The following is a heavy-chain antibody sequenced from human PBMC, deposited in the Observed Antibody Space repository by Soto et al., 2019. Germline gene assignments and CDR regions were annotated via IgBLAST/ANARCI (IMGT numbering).Heavy chain of an antibody. CDR3: ARRDSMIVVGQNAFDI. D-gene: IGHD3-22*01. CDR2: IYYSGST. J-gene: IGHJ3*02. V-gene: IGHV4-30-4*01. Sequence: TLSLTCTVSGGSISSGDYYWGWIRQPPGKGLEWIGYIYYSGSTYYNPSLKSRVTISVDTSKNQFSLKLSSVTAADTAVYYCARRDSMIVVGQNAFDIWGQGTMVTVSS. CDR1: GGSISSGDYY.